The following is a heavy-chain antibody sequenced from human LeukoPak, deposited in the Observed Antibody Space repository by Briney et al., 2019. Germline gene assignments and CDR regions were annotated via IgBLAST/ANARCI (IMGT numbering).Heavy chain of an antibody. Sequence: SGTLSLTCAVSGGSISSSNWWSWVRQPPGKGLEWIGEIYHSGSTNYNPSLKSRVTISVDKSKNQFSLKLSSVTAADTAVYYCARDQVDYYDSSGYPKGSYFDYWGQGTLVTVSS. V-gene: IGHV4-4*02. CDR1: GGSISSSNW. CDR2: IYHSGST. D-gene: IGHD3-22*01. J-gene: IGHJ4*02. CDR3: ARDQVDYYDSSGYPKGSYFDY.